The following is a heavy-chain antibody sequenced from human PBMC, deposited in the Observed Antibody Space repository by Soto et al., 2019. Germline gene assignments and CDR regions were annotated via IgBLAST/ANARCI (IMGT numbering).Heavy chain of an antibody. V-gene: IGHV5-51*01. CDR1: GYSFTSYW. CDR2: IYPGDSDT. J-gene: IGHJ5*02. CDR3: ARRLAGYSGYDFKDANWFDP. Sequence: GESLKISCKGSGYSFTSYWIGWVRQMPGKGLEWMGIIYPGDSDTRYSPSFQGQVTISADKSISTAYLQWSSLKASDTAMYYCARRLAGYSGYDFKDANWFDPWGQGTLVTVSS. D-gene: IGHD5-12*01.